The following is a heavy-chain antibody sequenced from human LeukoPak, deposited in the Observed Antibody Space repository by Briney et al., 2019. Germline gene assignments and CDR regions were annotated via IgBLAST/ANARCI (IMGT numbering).Heavy chain of an antibody. Sequence: ASVKVSCKASGYTFTSYYMHWVRQAPGQGLEWMGIINPSGGSTSYAQKFQGRVTMTRDTSTSTVYMELSSLGSEDTAVYYCASDLGAPFDYWGQGTLVTVSS. CDR3: ASDLGAPFDY. CDR1: GYTFTSYY. CDR2: INPSGGST. D-gene: IGHD1-26*01. J-gene: IGHJ4*02. V-gene: IGHV1-46*01.